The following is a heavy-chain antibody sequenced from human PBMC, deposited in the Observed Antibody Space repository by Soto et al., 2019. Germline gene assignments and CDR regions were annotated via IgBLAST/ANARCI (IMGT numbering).Heavy chain of an antibody. CDR2: IYSRGNT. CDR1: GGSIRNYY. D-gene: IGHD4-17*01. J-gene: IGHJ6*02. CDR3: ARQGLTVKGIYYYGMDA. V-gene: IGHV4-4*07. Sequence: PSETLSLTCNVSGGSIRNYYWTWIRQPAGKGLEWIGRIYSRGNTNYNPSLKSRVTMSVDTSKNQFSLILSSVTAADTAVYYCARQGLTVKGIYYYGMDAWGQGTTVTVSS.